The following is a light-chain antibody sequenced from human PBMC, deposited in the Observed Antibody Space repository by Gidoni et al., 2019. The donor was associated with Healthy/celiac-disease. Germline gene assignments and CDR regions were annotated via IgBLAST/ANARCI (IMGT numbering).Light chain of an antibody. Sequence: QSALTQPRPVSGSPGQSVTISCTGPSSDVCGYNYVSWYQQHPGKAPTLMIYDVSKRPSGVPDRFSGSKSGNTASLTISGLQAEDEADYYCFSYACSFLYVFGTGTKVTVL. CDR1: SSDVCGYNY. CDR3: FSYACSFLYV. CDR2: DVS. J-gene: IGLJ1*01. V-gene: IGLV2-11*01.